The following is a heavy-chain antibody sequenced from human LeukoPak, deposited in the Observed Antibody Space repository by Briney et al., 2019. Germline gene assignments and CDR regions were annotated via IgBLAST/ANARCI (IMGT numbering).Heavy chain of an antibody. CDR2: ISYDGSNK. CDR1: GFTFSSYG. V-gene: IGHV3-30*18. Sequence: GGSLRLSCAASGFTFSSYGMHWVRQAPGKGLEWVAVISYDGSNKYYADSVKGRFTISRDNSKNTLYLQMNSLRAEDTAVYYCAKDAHYYGSGSYDAFDIWGQGTMVTVSS. CDR3: AKDAHYYGSGSYDAFDI. D-gene: IGHD3-10*01. J-gene: IGHJ3*02.